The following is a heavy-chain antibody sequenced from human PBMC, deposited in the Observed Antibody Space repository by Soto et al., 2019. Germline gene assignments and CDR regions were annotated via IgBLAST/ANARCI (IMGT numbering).Heavy chain of an antibody. D-gene: IGHD2-8*01. CDR1: GDSVSTNSAT. Sequence: SQTLSLTCAISGDSVSTNSATWDWIRQSPSRGLEWLGRTYYRSKWYNDYAVSVKGRITINPDTSNNQLSLQLNSMTPDATAVFVSASLIRHSWLASWGQGSLVPVVS. CDR3: ASLIRHSWLAS. CDR2: TYYRSKWYN. J-gene: IGHJ5*01. V-gene: IGHV6-1*01.